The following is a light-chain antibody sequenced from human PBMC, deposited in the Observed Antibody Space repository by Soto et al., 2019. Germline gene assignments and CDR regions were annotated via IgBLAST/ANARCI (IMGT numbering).Light chain of an antibody. V-gene: IGKV1-5*03. CDR2: KAS. Sequence: DIQMTQSPSTLSASVGDRVIITCRASESISNWLAWYQQKPGKAPNLLIYKASSLKSGVPLRFSGSGSGTEFTLTINSLQPDYFATYYCQQYDTYWTFGQGTKVEFK. CDR1: ESISNW. CDR3: QQYDTYWT. J-gene: IGKJ1*01.